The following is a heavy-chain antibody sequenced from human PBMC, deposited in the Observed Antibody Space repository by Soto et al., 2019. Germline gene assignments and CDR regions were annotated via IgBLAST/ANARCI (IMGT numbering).Heavy chain of an antibody. V-gene: IGHV3-21*01. J-gene: IGHJ5*02. D-gene: IGHD6-13*01. CDR2: ISSSSSYI. Sequence: EVQLVESGGGLVKPGGSLRLSCAASGFTFSSYSMNWVRQAPGKGLEWVSSISSSSSYIYYADSVKGRFTISRDNAKNSLYLQMNSLRAEDTAVYYCARAIAAAANGWFDPWGQGTLVTVSS. CDR1: GFTFSSYS. CDR3: ARAIAAAANGWFDP.